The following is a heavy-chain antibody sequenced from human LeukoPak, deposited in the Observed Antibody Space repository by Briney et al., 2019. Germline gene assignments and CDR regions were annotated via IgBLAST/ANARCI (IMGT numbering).Heavy chain of an antibody. CDR1: GYTFTSYD. V-gene: IGHV1-8*01. Sequence: GASVKVSCKASGYTFTSYDINWVRQATGQGLEWMGWMNPNSGNTGYAQKFQGRVTMTRNTSISTAYMELSSLRSEDTAVYYCARESGRGVPNYYYGMDVWGQGTTVTVSS. D-gene: IGHD1-26*01. CDR3: ARESGRGVPNYYYGMDV. J-gene: IGHJ6*02. CDR2: MNPNSGNT.